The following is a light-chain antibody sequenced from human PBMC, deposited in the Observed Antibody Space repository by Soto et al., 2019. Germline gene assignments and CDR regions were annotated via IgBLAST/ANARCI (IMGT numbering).Light chain of an antibody. CDR2: EVN. CDR3: SSYAGAITFYV. Sequence: QCALTQPASVSGSPGQSITISCTGTSSDVGTYTLVSWYQQHPGKAPKLVIYEVNKRPAGVSKRFSGSKSGDTASLTISGLQAEDGADYYCSSYAGAITFYVFGTGTKLTVL. CDR1: SSDVGTYTL. V-gene: IGLV2-23*02. J-gene: IGLJ1*01.